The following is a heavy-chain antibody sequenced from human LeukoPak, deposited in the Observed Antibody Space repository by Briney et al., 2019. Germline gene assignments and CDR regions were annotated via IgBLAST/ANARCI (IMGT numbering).Heavy chain of an antibody. CDR1: GFTFSSYA. CDR3: AKEGYYDSSGYYYESYFDY. V-gene: IGHV3-23*01. D-gene: IGHD3-22*01. CDR2: ISGSGGST. J-gene: IGHJ4*02. Sequence: TGGSLRLSCAASGFTFSSYAMSGVRQAPGKGLEWVSAISGSGGSTYYADSVEGRFTISRDNSKNTLYLQMNSLRAEDTAVYYCAKEGYYDSSGYYYESYFDYWGQGTLVTVSS.